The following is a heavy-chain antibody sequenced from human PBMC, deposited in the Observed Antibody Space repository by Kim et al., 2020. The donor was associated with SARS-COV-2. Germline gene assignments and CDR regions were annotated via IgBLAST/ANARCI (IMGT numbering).Heavy chain of an antibody. V-gene: IGHV4-39*01. Sequence: SETLSLTCTVSGGSISSSSYYWGWIRQPPGKGLEWIGSIYYSGSTYYNPSLKSRVTISVDTSKNQFSLKLSSVTAADTAVYYCARLDYYGSGSYGAFDPWGQGTLVTVSS. D-gene: IGHD3-10*01. CDR3: ARLDYYGSGSYGAFDP. J-gene: IGHJ5*02. CDR2: IYYSGST. CDR1: GGSISSSSYY.